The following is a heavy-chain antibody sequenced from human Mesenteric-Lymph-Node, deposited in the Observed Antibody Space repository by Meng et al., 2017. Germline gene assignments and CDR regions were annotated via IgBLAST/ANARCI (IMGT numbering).Heavy chain of an antibody. J-gene: IGHJ4*02. D-gene: IGHD6-25*01. CDR1: GDSVSTSSAA. Sequence: LPQSGPGLVKPSKPLSLTCAISGDSVSTSSAAWNWIRQSPSGGLEWLGRTYYKSKWYNDYAESVKSRITINPDTSKNQFSLQLNSVTPEDTAVYYCARYPAAFDFWGQGILVTVSS. V-gene: IGHV6-1*01. CDR3: ARYPAAFDF. CDR2: TYYKSKWYN.